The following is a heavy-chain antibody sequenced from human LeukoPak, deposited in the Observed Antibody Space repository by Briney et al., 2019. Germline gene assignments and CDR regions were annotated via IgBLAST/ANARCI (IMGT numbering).Heavy chain of an antibody. J-gene: IGHJ3*02. D-gene: IGHD2-15*01. CDR3: TRCSGGSCYNLGGAFDI. CDR1: GFTFSGSA. Sequence: GGSLKLSCAASGFTFSGSAMHWVRQASGKGLEWVGRIRSKANSYATAYAASVKGRFTISGDDSKNTAYLQMNSLKTEDTAVYYCTRCSGGSCYNLGGAFDIWGQGTMVNVSS. CDR2: IRSKANSYAT. V-gene: IGHV3-73*01.